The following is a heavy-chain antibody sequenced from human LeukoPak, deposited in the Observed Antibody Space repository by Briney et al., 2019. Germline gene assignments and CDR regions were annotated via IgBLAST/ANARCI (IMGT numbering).Heavy chain of an antibody. V-gene: IGHV3-21*01. CDR2: ISSSSYI. CDR3: ARDRSGGTNAFDI. D-gene: IGHD3-16*01. Sequence: GGSLRLSCAASGFTFSSYSMNWVRQAPGKGLEWVSSISSSSYIYYADSVKGRFTISRDNAKNSLYLQMNSLRAEDTAVYCCARDRSGGTNAFDIWGQGTMVTVSS. CDR1: GFTFSSYS. J-gene: IGHJ3*02.